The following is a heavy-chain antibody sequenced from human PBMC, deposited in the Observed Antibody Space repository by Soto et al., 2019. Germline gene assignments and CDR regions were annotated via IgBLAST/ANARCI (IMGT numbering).Heavy chain of an antibody. CDR1: GASIATYY. V-gene: IGHV4-59*01. J-gene: IGHJ4*02. D-gene: IGHD3-10*01. CDR2: IYYTGNA. Sequence: SETLSLTCTVSGASIATYYWHWIRQPPGKGLEWIAYIYYTGNAKYNPSLKSRVTISVDTSKDHFSLNLNSLTAADTAVYYCARGRFGELSPFDYWGRGTLVTVSS. CDR3: ARGRFGELSPFDY.